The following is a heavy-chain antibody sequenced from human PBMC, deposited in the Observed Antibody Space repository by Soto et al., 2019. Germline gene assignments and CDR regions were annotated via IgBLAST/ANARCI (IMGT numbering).Heavy chain of an antibody. D-gene: IGHD3-22*01. V-gene: IGHV4-34*01. CDR3: ARVPRYYDSSGYYYSYDY. J-gene: IGHJ4*02. CDR2: INHSGST. Sequence: SLTCAVYGGSFSGYYWSWIRQPPGKGLEWIGEINHSGSTNYNPSHKSRVTISVDTSKNQFSLKLSSVTAADTAVYYCARVPRYYDSSGYYYSYDYWGQGTLVTVSS. CDR1: GGSFSGYY.